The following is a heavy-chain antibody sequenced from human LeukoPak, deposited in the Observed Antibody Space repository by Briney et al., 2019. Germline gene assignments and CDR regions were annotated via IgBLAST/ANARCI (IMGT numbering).Heavy chain of an antibody. Sequence: GGSLRLSCAASGFTFSSYAMSWVRQAPGKGLEWVSAISGSGGSTYYADSVKGRFTISRDNSKNTLYLQMNSLRAEDTAVYYCAISRLLWSGVPLWGQGPLATVSS. CDR1: GFTFSSYA. D-gene: IGHD3-10*01. J-gene: IGHJ4*02. CDR2: ISGSGGST. CDR3: AISRLLWSGVPL. V-gene: IGHV3-23*01.